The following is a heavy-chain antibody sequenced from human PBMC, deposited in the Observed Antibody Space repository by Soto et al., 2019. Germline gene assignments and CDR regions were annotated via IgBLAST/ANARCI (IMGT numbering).Heavy chain of an antibody. CDR3: TREAPRIGMDY. CDR1: GFTFSSYE. CDR2: IGSSGFTI. Sequence: GSLRLSCAVSGFTFSSYEMNWVRQAPGKGLEWVSYIGSSGFTIYYADSVKGRFTISRDNAKNSLYLQMNSLRVEDTAVYYCTREAPRIGMDYWGQGPLVTVSS. D-gene: IGHD1-1*01. J-gene: IGHJ4*02. V-gene: IGHV3-48*03.